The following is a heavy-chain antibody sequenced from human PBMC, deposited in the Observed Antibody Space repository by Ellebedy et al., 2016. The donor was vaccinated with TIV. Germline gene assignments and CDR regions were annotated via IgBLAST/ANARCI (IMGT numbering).Heavy chain of an antibody. V-gene: IGHV3-23*01. CDR2: ISGSGGST. Sequence: GESLKISCAASGFTFSSYAMSWVRQAPGKGLEWVSAISGSGGSTYYADSVKGRFTISRDNSKNTLYLQMNSLRAEDTAVYYCASTGELPLDYFDYWGQGTLVTVSS. CDR1: GFTFSSYA. D-gene: IGHD1-26*01. CDR3: ASTGELPLDYFDY. J-gene: IGHJ4*02.